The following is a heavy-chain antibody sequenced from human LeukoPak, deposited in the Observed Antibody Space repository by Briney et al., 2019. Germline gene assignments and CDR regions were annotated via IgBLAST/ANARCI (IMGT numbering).Heavy chain of an antibody. CDR1: GGSISSYY. Sequence: SETLSLTCTVSGGSISSYYWSWIRQPAGKGLEWIGRIYTSGSTNYNPSLKGRVTMSVDTSKNQFSLKLSSVTAADTAVYYCARVWGSGSYYTPNNWFDPWGQGTLVTVSS. V-gene: IGHV4-4*07. D-gene: IGHD3-10*01. CDR2: IYTSGST. CDR3: ARVWGSGSYYTPNNWFDP. J-gene: IGHJ5*02.